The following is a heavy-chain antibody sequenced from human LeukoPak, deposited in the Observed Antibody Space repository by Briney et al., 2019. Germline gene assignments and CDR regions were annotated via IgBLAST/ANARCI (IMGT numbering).Heavy chain of an antibody. D-gene: IGHD3-10*01. CDR2: IYTSGST. J-gene: IGHJ6*03. CDR3: ARDRGFMVRGSRRGYDDYYYYMDV. Sequence: PSETLSLTCTVSGGSISSGSYYWSWIRQPAGKGLELIGRIYTSGSTNYNPSLKSRVTISVDTSKNQFSLKLSSVTAADTAVYYCARDRGFMVRGSRRGYDDYYYYMDVWGKGTTVTISS. CDR1: GGSISSGSYY. V-gene: IGHV4-61*02.